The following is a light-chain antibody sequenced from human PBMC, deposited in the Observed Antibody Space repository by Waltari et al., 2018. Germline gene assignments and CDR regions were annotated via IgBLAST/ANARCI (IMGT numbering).Light chain of an antibody. J-gene: IGLJ2*01. CDR1: SSNIGAGYY. V-gene: IGLV1-40*01. Sequence: QSVLTQPPSASGAPAQRVTISCTGSSSNIGAGYYVHRYQQLPETAPKLLIYGNSNRPSGVPHRFSGSKSGTSASLAITGLQAEDEADYYCQSYDSSLSGGVFGGGTKLTVL. CDR3: QSYDSSLSGGV. CDR2: GNS.